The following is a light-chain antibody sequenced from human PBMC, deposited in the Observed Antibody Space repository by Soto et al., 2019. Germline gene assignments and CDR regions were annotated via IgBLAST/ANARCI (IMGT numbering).Light chain of an antibody. CDR2: AAS. CDR3: HQSYSMPHT. CDR1: QTINRY. J-gene: IGKJ2*01. Sequence: DIQMTQSPSSLSSSAGDSVTITCRASQTINRYLNWYQQKPGRAPKLLIYAASSLQGGVPSRFSGSGSGTDFTLTISSLQPEDFATYYCHQSYSMPHTFGQGTKVEIK. V-gene: IGKV1-39*01.